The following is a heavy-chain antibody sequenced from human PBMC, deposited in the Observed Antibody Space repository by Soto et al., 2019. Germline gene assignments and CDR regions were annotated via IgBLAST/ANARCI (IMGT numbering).Heavy chain of an antibody. J-gene: IGHJ4*02. CDR3: ARGPRFYGLDY. CDR1: GGSFSGYY. Sequence: QVQLQQWGAGLLKPSEPLSLTCAVYGGSFSGYYWSWIRQPPGKGLEWIGEINHSGSTNYNPSLKSRVTISVDTSKNQFSLKLSSVTAADTAVYYCARGPRFYGLDYWGQGTLVTVSS. CDR2: INHSGST. D-gene: IGHD3-16*01. V-gene: IGHV4-34*01.